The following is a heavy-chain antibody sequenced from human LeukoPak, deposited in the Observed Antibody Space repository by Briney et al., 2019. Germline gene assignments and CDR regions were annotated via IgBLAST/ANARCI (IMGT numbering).Heavy chain of an antibody. CDR3: ARDVGYVGPFDY. CDR2: ISNSGSTK. Sequence: GGSLRLSCAASGFTFSSFEMNWVRQAPGKGLEWISYISNSGSTKYYADSVKGRFTISRDNAEKSLYLQMNGLRAEDTAVYYCARDVGYVGPFDYWGQGILVTVSS. V-gene: IGHV3-48*03. D-gene: IGHD2-2*01. J-gene: IGHJ4*02. CDR1: GFTFSSFE.